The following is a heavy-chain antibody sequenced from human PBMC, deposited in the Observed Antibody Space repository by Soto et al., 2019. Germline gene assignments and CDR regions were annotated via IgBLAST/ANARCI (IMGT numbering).Heavy chain of an antibody. D-gene: IGHD2-2*03. CDR1: GFTFSNAW. V-gene: IGHV3-15*01. CDR2: IKSKTDGGTT. Sequence: PGGSLRLSCAASGFTFSNAWMSWVRQAQGKGLEWVGRIKSKTDGGTTDYAAPVKGRFTISRDDSKNTLYLQMNSLKTEDTAVYYCTTFPLDIVVVPAAILGYWGQGTLVTVSS. J-gene: IGHJ4*02. CDR3: TTFPLDIVVVPAAILGY.